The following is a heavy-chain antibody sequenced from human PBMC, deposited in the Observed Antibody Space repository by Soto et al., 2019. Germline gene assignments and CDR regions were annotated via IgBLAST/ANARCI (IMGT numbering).Heavy chain of an antibody. V-gene: IGHV4-34*01. CDR1: GWSFSGYY. CDR3: AGGVRGASDPPDY. CDR2: INHSGST. J-gene: IGHJ4*02. Sequence: PSEALSVTCTVYGWSFSGYYWSWIRQPPGKGLEWIGEINHSGSTNYNPSLKSRVTISVDTSKNQFSLKLSSVTAADTAVYYCAGGVRGASDPPDYWGQGTLVTVSS. D-gene: IGHD3-10*01.